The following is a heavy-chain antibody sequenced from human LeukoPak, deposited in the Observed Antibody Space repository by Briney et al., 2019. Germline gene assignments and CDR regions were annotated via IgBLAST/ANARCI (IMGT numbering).Heavy chain of an antibody. CDR3: ARGDNWNSYYYYYMDV. Sequence: GGSLRLSCAASGFTFSSYSMNWVRQAPEKGLGWVSYISSGSDTIYYADSVKGRFTISRDNAKNSLYLQMNSLRAEDTAVYYCARGDNWNSYYYYYMDVWGKGTTVTVSS. J-gene: IGHJ6*03. CDR1: GFTFSSYS. CDR2: ISSGSDTI. D-gene: IGHD1-7*01. V-gene: IGHV3-48*04.